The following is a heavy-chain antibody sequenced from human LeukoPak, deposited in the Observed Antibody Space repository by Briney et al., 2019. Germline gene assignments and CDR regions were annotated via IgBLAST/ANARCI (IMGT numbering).Heavy chain of an antibody. J-gene: IGHJ4*02. Sequence: SETLSLTCAVYGGSFSGYSWSWIRQPPGKGLEWIGEINHSGSTNYNPSLTSRVTISVDTSKNQFSLKLSSVTAADTAVYYCARTPYYYGSGRRKYYFDYWGQGTLVTVSS. D-gene: IGHD3-10*01. CDR2: INHSGST. CDR3: ARTPYYYGSGRRKYYFDY. V-gene: IGHV4-34*01. CDR1: GGSFSGYS.